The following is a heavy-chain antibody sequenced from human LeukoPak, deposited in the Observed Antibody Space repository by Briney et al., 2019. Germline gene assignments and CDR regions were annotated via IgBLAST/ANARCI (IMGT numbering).Heavy chain of an antibody. Sequence: RGSLRLSCSASGFTFSSFAMFWVRQAPGKGLEYVSGISSDGGRTNYADSVKARFTISRDNSKVTLYLQMTSLRPEDTAIYYCVKDPSGIYFYFDYWGQGTLVTVSS. CDR1: GFTFSSFA. CDR3: VKDPSGIYFYFDY. J-gene: IGHJ4*02. V-gene: IGHV3-64D*09. CDR2: ISSDGGRT. D-gene: IGHD1-26*01.